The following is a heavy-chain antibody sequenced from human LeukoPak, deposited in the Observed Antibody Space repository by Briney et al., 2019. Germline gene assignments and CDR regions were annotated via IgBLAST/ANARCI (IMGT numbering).Heavy chain of an antibody. J-gene: IGHJ4*02. Sequence: SETLSLTCTVSGGSISSGDYYWSWIRQPPGKGLERIGYIYYSGSTYYNPSLKSRVTISVDTSKNQFSLKLSSVTAADTAVYYCARVTMIVVARGFDYWGQGTLVTVSS. CDR3: ARVTMIVVARGFDY. V-gene: IGHV4-30-4*08. CDR1: GGSISSGDYY. D-gene: IGHD3-22*01. CDR2: IYYSGST.